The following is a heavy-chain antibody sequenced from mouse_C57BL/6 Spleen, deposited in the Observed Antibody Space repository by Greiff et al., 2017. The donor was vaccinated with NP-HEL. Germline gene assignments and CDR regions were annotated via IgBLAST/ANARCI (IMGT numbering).Heavy chain of an antibody. Sequence: DVMLVESGGGLVQPGGSMKLSCVASGFTFSNYWMNWVRQSPEKGLEWVAQIRLKSDNYATHYAESVKGRFTISRDDSKSSVYLQMNNLRAEDTGIYYCTGEVLRYPGWFAYWGQGTLVTVSA. J-gene: IGHJ3*01. CDR2: IRLKSDNYAT. V-gene: IGHV6-3*01. D-gene: IGHD1-1*01. CDR1: GFTFSNYW. CDR3: TGEVLRYPGWFAY.